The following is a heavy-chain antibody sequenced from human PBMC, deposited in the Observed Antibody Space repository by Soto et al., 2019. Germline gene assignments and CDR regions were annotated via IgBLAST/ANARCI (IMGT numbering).Heavy chain of an antibody. CDR2: IYYSGST. Sequence: SETLSLTCTVSGGSISSSSYYWGWIRQPPGKGLEWIGSIYYSGSTYYNPSLKSRVTISVDTSKNQFSLKLGSVTAADTAVYYCARRDYDYIWGSDGFDYWGQGTLVTVSS. CDR3: ARRDYDYIWGSDGFDY. J-gene: IGHJ4*02. D-gene: IGHD3-16*01. CDR1: GGSISSSSYY. V-gene: IGHV4-39*01.